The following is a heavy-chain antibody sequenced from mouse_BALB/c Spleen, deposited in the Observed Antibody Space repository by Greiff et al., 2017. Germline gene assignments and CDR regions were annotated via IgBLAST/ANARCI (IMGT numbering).Heavy chain of an antibody. CDR2: ISDGGSYT. CDR1: GFTFSDYY. V-gene: IGHV5-4*02. D-gene: IGHD2-10*02. Sequence: EVQLQESGGGLVKPGGSLKLSCAASGFTFSDYYMYWVRQTPEKRLEWVATISDGGSYTYYPDSVKGRFTISRDNAKNNLYLQMSSLKSEDTAMYYCARGEYGNYVFAMDYWGQGTSVTVSS. CDR3: ARGEYGNYVFAMDY. J-gene: IGHJ4*01.